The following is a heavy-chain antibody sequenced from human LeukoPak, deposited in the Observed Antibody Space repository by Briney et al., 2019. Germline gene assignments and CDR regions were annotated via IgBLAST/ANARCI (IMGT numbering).Heavy chain of an antibody. CDR2: INSDGSST. CDR3: ARDLFPLYYDFWSGPDY. CDR1: GFTFSSYW. Sequence: GGSLRLSCAASGFTFSSYWKHWVRQAPGKGLVWVSRINSDGSSTSYADSVKGRFTISRDNAKNTLYLQMNSLRAEDTAVYYCARDLFPLYYDFWSGPDYWGQGTLVTVSS. D-gene: IGHD3-3*01. V-gene: IGHV3-74*01. J-gene: IGHJ4*02.